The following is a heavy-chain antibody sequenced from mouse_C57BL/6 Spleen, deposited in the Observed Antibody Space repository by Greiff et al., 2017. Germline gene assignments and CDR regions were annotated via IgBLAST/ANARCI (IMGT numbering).Heavy chain of an antibody. Sequence: QVHVQQSGAELVRPGASVKLSCKASGYTFTDYEMNWVKQTPVQGLEWIGAIDPETGGTAYNQKFQGKAILTADKSSSTAYMELRRLKSEDSAVYYCTRGLTPYDFDYWGQGATLTVSS. J-gene: IGHJ2*01. D-gene: IGHD3-1*01. V-gene: IGHV1-15*01. CDR2: IDPETGGT. CDR3: TRGLTPYDFDY. CDR1: GYTFTDYE.